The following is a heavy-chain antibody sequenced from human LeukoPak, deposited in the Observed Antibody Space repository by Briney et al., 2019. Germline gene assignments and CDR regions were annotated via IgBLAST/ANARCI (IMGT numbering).Heavy chain of an antibody. CDR3: ARDRAVATIGGVDY. Sequence: GESLKISCKGSGYSFSNYWIGWVRQAPGQGLEWMGWINPNRGGTNYAQKFQGRVTMTRDTSIRTAYMELSRLRSDDTAVYYCARDRAVATIGGVDYWGQGTLVTVSS. J-gene: IGHJ4*02. D-gene: IGHD5-12*01. V-gene: IGHV1-2*02. CDR2: INPNRGGT. CDR1: GYSFSNYW.